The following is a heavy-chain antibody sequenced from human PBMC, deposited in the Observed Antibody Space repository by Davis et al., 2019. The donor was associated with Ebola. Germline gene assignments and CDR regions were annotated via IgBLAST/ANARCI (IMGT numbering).Heavy chain of an antibody. CDR1: VITFSSYA. Sequence: GESLKISCADSVITFSSYAMTWVRQAPGKGLEWVSAISGSGGTTYYADSVKGRFTISRDNSKNTLYLQMNSLRAEDTAVYYCALFLRGYSYGSHYYFDYWGQGTLVTVSS. J-gene: IGHJ4*02. CDR2: ISGSGGTT. V-gene: IGHV3-23*01. D-gene: IGHD5-18*01. CDR3: ALFLRGYSYGSHYYFDY.